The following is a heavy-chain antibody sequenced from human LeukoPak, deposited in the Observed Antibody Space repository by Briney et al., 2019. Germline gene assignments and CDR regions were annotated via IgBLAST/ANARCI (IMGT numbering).Heavy chain of an antibody. J-gene: IGHJ3*02. CDR2: ISGYNGHT. CDR1: GYIFTSYG. Sequence: ASVKVSCKASGYIFTSYGISWMRQAPGQGLEWMGWISGYNGHTKYAQKVQARVTMTTDTSTSTAYMELSSLRSEDTAVYYCASASRRAAFDIWGQGTMVTVSS. V-gene: IGHV1-18*01. CDR3: ASASRRAAFDI.